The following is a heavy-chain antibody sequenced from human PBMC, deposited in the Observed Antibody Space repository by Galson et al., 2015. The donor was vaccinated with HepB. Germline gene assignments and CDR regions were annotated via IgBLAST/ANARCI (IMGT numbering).Heavy chain of an antibody. CDR1: GGSISSYY. CDR3: ARSVWFGNYGMDV. D-gene: IGHD3-10*01. J-gene: IGHJ6*02. CDR2: IYYSGST. V-gene: IGHV4-59*01. Sequence: ETLSLTCTVSGGSISSYYWSWIRQPPGKGLEWIGYIYYSGSTNYNPSLKSRVTISVDTSKNQFSLKLSSVTAADTAVYYCARSVWFGNYGMDVWGQGTTVTVSS.